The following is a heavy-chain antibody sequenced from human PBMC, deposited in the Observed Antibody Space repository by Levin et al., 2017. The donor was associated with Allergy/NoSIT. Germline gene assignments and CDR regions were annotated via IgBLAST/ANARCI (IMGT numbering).Heavy chain of an antibody. V-gene: IGHV5-51*01. CDR1: GYSFTSYW. CDR2: IYPGDSDT. CDR3: ARTTFSYGSGSDHPFDY. J-gene: IGHJ4*02. Sequence: GESLKISCKGSGYSFTSYWIGWVRQMPGKGLEWMGIIYPGDSDTRYSPSFQGQVTISADKSISTAYLQWSSLKASDTAMYYCARTTFSYGSGSDHPFDYWGQGTLVTVSS. D-gene: IGHD3-10*01.